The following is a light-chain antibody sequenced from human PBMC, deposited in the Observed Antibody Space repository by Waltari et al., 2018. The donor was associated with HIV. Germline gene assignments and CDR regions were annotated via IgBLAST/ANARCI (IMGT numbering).Light chain of an antibody. CDR1: NSNIATNT. CDR2: SNS. V-gene: IGLV1-44*01. CDR3: AAWDDSLNAV. Sequence: QSVLTQPPSASGTPGQRLTISCSGSNSNIATNTVNWYQQLPGTAPKLLIYSNSRRPSGVPDRFSGSKSGTSASLAISGLQSEDEADYYCAAWDDSLNAVFGGGTKLTVL. J-gene: IGLJ2*01.